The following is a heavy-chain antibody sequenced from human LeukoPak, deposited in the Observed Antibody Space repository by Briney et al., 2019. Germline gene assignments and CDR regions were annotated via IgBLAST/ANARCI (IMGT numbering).Heavy chain of an antibody. J-gene: IGHJ4*02. Sequence: SGPTLVKPTQTLTLTCTFSGFSLSTSGVGVGWIRQPPGKALEWLALIYWDDDKRYSPSLKSRLTITKDTSKNQLVLTMTNMDPVDTATYYCALADCSGGSCYFDYWGQGTLVTVSS. CDR1: GFSLSTSGVG. V-gene: IGHV2-5*02. D-gene: IGHD2-15*01. CDR2: IYWDDDK. CDR3: ALADCSGGSCYFDY.